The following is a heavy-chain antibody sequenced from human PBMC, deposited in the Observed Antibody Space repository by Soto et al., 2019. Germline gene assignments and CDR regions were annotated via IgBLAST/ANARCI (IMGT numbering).Heavy chain of an antibody. D-gene: IGHD3-9*01. CDR3: ARARKETGYFRYFDY. J-gene: IGHJ4*02. CDR1: GLSFSVYY. Sequence: SETLSITCAVYGLSFSVYYWSWIRQPPGKGLEWIGEINHSGSTNYNPSLKSRVTISVDTSKNQFSLKLSSVTAADTAVYYCARARKETGYFRYFDYWGQGTLVTVSS. CDR2: INHSGST. V-gene: IGHV4-34*01.